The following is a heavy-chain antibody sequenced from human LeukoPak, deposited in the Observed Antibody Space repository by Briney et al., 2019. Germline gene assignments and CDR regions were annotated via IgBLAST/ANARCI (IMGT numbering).Heavy chain of an antibody. V-gene: IGHV3-74*01. D-gene: IGHD5-12*01. Sequence: PGGSLRLSCAASGFTFSSYWMHWVRQAPGKGLVWVSRINSDGSSTSYADSVKGRFTISRDNAKNTLYLQMNSLRAEDTAVYYCARGGPGYSGYDYAFDIWGQGTMVTVSS. CDR2: INSDGSST. CDR3: ARGGPGYSGYDYAFDI. J-gene: IGHJ3*02. CDR1: GFTFSSYW.